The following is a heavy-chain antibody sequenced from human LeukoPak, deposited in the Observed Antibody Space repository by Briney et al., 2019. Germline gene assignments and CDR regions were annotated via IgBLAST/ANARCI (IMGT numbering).Heavy chain of an antibody. J-gene: IGHJ4*02. V-gene: IGHV3-9*01. D-gene: IGHD3-9*01. CDR3: AKEPHILTGYYTDYFDS. CDR2: ISWNSGSI. CDR1: GFTFDDYA. Sequence: GGSLRLSCAASGFTFDDYAMHWVRQAPGKGLEWVSGISWNSGSIGYADSVKGRFTISRDNAKNTLYLQMNSLRAEDTAVYFCAKEPHILTGYYTDYFDSWGQGTLVTVSS.